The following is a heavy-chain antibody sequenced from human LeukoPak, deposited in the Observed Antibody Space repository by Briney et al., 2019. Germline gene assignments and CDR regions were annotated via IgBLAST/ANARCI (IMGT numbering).Heavy chain of an antibody. J-gene: IGHJ4*02. V-gene: IGHV4-34*01. CDR3: ATLCSGGSCYSQDY. D-gene: IGHD2-15*01. CDR2: INHSGST. CDR1: GGPFSGYY. Sequence: SETLSLTCAVYGGPFSGYYWSWIRQPPGKGLEWIGEINHSGSTNYNPSLKSRVTISVDTTKNQFSLKLSSVTAADTAVYYCATLCSGGSCYSQDYWGQGTLVTVSS.